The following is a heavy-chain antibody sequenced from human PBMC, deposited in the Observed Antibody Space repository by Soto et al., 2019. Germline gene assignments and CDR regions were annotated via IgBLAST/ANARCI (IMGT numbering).Heavy chain of an antibody. CDR3: AKLNDILTGYPYYFDY. D-gene: IGHD3-9*01. V-gene: IGHV3-23*01. CDR1: GFTFSSYA. Sequence: GSLRLSCAASGFTFSSYAMSWVRQAPGRGLEWVSAISGSGGSTYYADSVKGRFTISRDNSKNTLYLQMNSLRAEDTAVYYCAKLNDILTGYPYYFDYWGQGTLVTVSS. J-gene: IGHJ4*02. CDR2: ISGSGGST.